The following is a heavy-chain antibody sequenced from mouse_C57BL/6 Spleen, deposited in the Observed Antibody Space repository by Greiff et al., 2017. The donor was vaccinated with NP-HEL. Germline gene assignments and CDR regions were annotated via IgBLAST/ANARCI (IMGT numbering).Heavy chain of an antibody. J-gene: IGHJ3*01. CDR2: IDPETGGT. CDR3: TRPYNWDGDWYAY. V-gene: IGHV1-15*01. D-gene: IGHD4-1*01. CDR1: GYTFTDYE. Sequence: QVQLQQSGAELVRPGASVTLSCKASGYTFTDYEMHWVKQTPVHGLEWIGAIDPETGGTAYNQKFKGKAILTADKSSSTAYMELRSLTSEDSAVYYCTRPYNWDGDWYAYWGQGTLVTVSA.